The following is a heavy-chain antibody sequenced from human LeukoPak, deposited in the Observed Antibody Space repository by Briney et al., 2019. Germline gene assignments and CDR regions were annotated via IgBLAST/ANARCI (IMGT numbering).Heavy chain of an antibody. CDR3: ASPYDSSGYPHY. V-gene: IGHV4-39*02. Sequence: SETLSLTCTVSGGSITRNKYYWDWIRQPPGKGLEWLGSIDHSGNTYYNPSLKSRLTMSADTSKNHFSLKLSSVTAADTAVYYCASPYDSSGYPHYWGQGTLVTVSS. D-gene: IGHD3-22*01. CDR2: IDHSGNT. CDR1: GGSITRNKYY. J-gene: IGHJ4*02.